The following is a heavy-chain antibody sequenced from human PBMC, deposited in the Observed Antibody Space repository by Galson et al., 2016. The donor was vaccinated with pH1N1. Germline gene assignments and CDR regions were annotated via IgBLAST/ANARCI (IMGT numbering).Heavy chain of an antibody. CDR3: ARDPIAARPDS. CDR1: GGSFSGYY. CDR2: LNHSGGT. J-gene: IGHJ5*01. Sequence: SETLSLTCAVYGGSFSGYYWHWIRQPPGKGLEWIGELNHSGGTNYNPSLKSRVTISIDTSKSHFLLNLTSVTAADTAVYYCARDPIAARPDSRGQGTRVTVSS. V-gene: IGHV4-34*01. D-gene: IGHD6-6*01.